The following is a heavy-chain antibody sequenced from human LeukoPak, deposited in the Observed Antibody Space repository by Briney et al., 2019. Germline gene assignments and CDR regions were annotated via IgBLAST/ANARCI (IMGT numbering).Heavy chain of an antibody. V-gene: IGHV4-39*07. CDR2: IYHSGST. CDR3: ARDLSRWAMVRGDAFDP. Sequence: PSETLSLTCTVSGGSISSSSYYWGWIRQPPGKGLEWIGSIYHSGSTYYNPSLKSRVTISVDTSKNQFSLKLSSVTAADTAVYYCARDLSRWAMVRGDAFDPWGQGTLVTVSS. J-gene: IGHJ5*02. D-gene: IGHD3-10*01. CDR1: GGSISSSSYY.